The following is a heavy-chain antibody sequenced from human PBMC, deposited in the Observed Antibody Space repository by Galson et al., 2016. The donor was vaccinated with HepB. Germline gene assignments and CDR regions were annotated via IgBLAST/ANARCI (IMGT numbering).Heavy chain of an antibody. D-gene: IGHD1-26*01. CDR2: INPGGTTT. CDR1: GYTFTRHY. Sequence: SVKVSCKASGYTFTRHYVHWVRQAPGQGLEWMGIINPGGTTTSYAQKIQGRVTMTKDTSTSTVYMELSSLRSEDTAVYYCARDVAGRPYYYYYAMDVWGQGTTVTVSS. CDR3: ARDVAGRPYYYYYAMDV. V-gene: IGHV1-46*01. J-gene: IGHJ6*02.